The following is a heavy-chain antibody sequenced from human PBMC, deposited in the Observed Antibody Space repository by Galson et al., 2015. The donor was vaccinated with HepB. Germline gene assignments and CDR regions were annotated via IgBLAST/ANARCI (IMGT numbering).Heavy chain of an antibody. CDR3: VRSSGAGNFGTY. D-gene: IGHD2-8*02. Sequence: SVKVSCKASGYNFIRYGITWVRQAPGQGLEWMGWISPYNGNTNYIQRLQGRVTMTTDTSTSTVYMELRGLTSDDTAVYYCVRSSGAGNFGTYWGQGTLVTVSS. CDR1: GYNFIRYG. CDR2: ISPYNGNT. V-gene: IGHV1-18*01. J-gene: IGHJ4*02.